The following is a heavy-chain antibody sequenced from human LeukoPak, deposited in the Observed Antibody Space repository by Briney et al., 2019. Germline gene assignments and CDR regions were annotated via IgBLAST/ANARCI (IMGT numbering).Heavy chain of an antibody. CDR3: AYDRLGPYSSGSNWFDP. J-gene: IGHJ5*02. D-gene: IGHD6-19*01. V-gene: IGHV4-39*01. CDR2: IYYSGST. Sequence: SETLSLTCTVSGGSISSSSYYWGWIRQPPGKGLEWIGSIYYSGSTYYNPSLKSRVTISVDTSKNQFSLKLSSVTAADTAVYYCAYDRLGPYSSGSNWFDPWGQGTLVTVSS. CDR1: GGSISSSSYY.